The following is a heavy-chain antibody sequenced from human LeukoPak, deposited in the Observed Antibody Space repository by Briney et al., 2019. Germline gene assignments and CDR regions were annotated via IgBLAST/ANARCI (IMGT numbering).Heavy chain of an antibody. CDR3: ARDGEGAVAGTRREGYWYFDL. J-gene: IGHJ2*01. CDR2: IFYIGRT. V-gene: IGHV4-39*07. D-gene: IGHD6-19*01. CDR1: GGSISSTNYY. Sequence: SETLSLTCTVSGGSISSTNYYWVWIRQPPGKGLERIGGIFYIGRTYYNPSLKSRVTISVDTSKNQFSLKLSSVTAADTAVYYCARDGEGAVAGTRREGYWYFDLWGRGTLVTVSS.